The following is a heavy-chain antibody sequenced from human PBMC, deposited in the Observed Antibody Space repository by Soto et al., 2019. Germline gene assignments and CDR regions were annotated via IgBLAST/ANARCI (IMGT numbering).Heavy chain of an antibody. CDR1: GFTFISYA. CDR2: ISYDGSNK. Sequence: PGGSLRLSCAASGFTFISYAMHWVRQAPGKGLEWVAVISYDGSNKYYADSVKGRFTISRDNSKNTLYLQMNSLRAEDTAVYYCARDHGLFYPEPSYYYYGMDVWGQGTTVTVSS. V-gene: IGHV3-30-3*01. J-gene: IGHJ6*02. D-gene: IGHD3-9*01. CDR3: ARDHGLFYPEPSYYYYGMDV.